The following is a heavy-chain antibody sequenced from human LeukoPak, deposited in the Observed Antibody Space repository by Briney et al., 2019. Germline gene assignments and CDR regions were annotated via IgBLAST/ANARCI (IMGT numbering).Heavy chain of an antibody. Sequence: PGRSLRLSCAASGFIFDDYAMHWVRQAPGKGLEWVSGISWNSGSIGYADSVKGRFTISRDNAKNSLYLQMNSLRAEDTALYYCAKDLGGTVTYFDYWGQGTLVTVSS. CDR3: AKDLGGTVTYFDY. V-gene: IGHV3-9*01. D-gene: IGHD4-17*01. J-gene: IGHJ4*02. CDR2: ISWNSGSI. CDR1: GFIFDDYA.